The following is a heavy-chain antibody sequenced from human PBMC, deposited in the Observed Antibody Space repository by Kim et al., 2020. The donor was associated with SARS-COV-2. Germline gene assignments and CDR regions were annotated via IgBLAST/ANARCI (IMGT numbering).Heavy chain of an antibody. CDR2: IYYSGST. Sequence: SETLSLTCTVSGGSISSGGYYWSWIRQHPGKGLEWIGYIYYSGSTYYNPSLKSRITISIDTSKNQFSLKLSSVTAADTAVYYCARSASHDFWSGSGPFDYWGQGTLVTVSS. D-gene: IGHD3-3*01. J-gene: IGHJ4*02. V-gene: IGHV4-31*03. CDR1: GGSISSGGYY. CDR3: ARSASHDFWSGSGPFDY.